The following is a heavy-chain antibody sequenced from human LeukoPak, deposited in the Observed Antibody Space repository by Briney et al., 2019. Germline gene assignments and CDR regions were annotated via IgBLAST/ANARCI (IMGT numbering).Heavy chain of an antibody. D-gene: IGHD5-24*01. CDR3: ARAMDGYNFYWYFDL. CDR1: GGTFSSYA. J-gene: IGHJ2*01. V-gene: IGHV1-69*06. CDR2: IIPIFGTA. Sequence: SVKVSCKASGGTFSSYAISWVRQAPGQGLEWMGGIIPIFGTANYAQKFQGRVTITADKSTSTAYMELSSLRSEDTAVYYCARAMDGYNFYWYFDLWGRGTLVTVSS.